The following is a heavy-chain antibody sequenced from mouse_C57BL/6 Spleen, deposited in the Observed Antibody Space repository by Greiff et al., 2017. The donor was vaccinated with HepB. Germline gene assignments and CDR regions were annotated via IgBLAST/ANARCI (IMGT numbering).Heavy chain of an antibody. CDR2: FYPGSGSI. CDR3: ARHEVGLTTVVARADYAMDY. J-gene: IGHJ4*01. CDR1: GYTFTEYT. D-gene: IGHD1-1*01. V-gene: IGHV1-62-2*01. Sequence: QVQLKQSGAELVKPGASVKLSCKASGYTFTEYTIHWVKQRSGQGLEWIGWFYPGSGSIKYNEKFKDKATLTADKSSSTVYMELSRLTSEDSAVYFCARHEVGLTTVVARADYAMDYWGQGTSVTVSS.